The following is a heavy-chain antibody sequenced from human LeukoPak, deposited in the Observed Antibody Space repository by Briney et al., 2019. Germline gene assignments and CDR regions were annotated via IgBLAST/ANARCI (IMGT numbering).Heavy chain of an antibody. CDR3: ARVDDLDAFDM. CDR1: GFTFSNHA. D-gene: IGHD2-2*03. CDR2: ISDDGSSK. V-gene: IGHV3-30*04. J-gene: IGHJ3*02. Sequence: GRSLRLSCVTSGFTFSNHAMHWVRQAPGKGLEWVAVISDDGSSKFYADSVRGRFTISRDNSQNTLFLHINSLRPEDTAVYYCARVDDLDAFDMWGQGTLVTVSS.